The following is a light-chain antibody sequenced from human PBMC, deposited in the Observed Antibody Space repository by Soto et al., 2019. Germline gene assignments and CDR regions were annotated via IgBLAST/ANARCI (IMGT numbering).Light chain of an antibody. CDR3: QQRSSWPFT. Sequence: EVVLTQSPAPLSLSPGEGATLSGRASQSIGNYLAWYQQKPGQAPRHLIYATSNRTRVIPAWFSGSRSGTYFTPTISSLEPDVFAFYYCQQRSSWPFTFGPGTKVDIK. CDR1: QSIGNY. J-gene: IGKJ3*01. CDR2: ATS. V-gene: IGKV3-11*01.